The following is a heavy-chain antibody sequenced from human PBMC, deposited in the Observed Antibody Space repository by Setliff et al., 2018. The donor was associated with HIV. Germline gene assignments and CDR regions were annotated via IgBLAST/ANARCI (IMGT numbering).Heavy chain of an antibody. V-gene: IGHV4-38-2*01. D-gene: IGHD3-22*01. CDR1: GYSISTAYY. J-gene: IGHJ3*02. Sequence: SETLSLTCAVSGYSISTAYYWAWVRQSPGKGLEWIGGFHHSGSAHYNPSLKSRVTISGQTSKNQFSLTLTSVTAADTAIYYCARQGAGYYYDSSDYYTGNGFDMWGQGTMVTVS. CDR2: FHHSGSA. CDR3: ARQGAGYYYDSSDYYTGNGFDM.